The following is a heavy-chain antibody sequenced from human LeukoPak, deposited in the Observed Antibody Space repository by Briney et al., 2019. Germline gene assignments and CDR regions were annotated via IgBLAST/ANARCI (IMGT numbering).Heavy chain of an antibody. D-gene: IGHD4-11*01. V-gene: IGHV4-30-2*01. J-gene: IGHJ4*02. CDR1: GGSISSGGYY. Sequence: SETLSLTCTISGGSISSGGYYWSWIRQPPGKGLEWIGYIYHSGSTYYNPSLKSRVTISVDRSKNQFSLKLSSVTAADTAVYYCARWEDYSNYFFDYWGQGTLVTVSS. CDR3: ARWEDYSNYFFDY. CDR2: IYHSGST.